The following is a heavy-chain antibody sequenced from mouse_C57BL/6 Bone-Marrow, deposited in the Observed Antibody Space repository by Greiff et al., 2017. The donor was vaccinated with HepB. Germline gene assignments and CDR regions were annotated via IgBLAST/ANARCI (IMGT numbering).Heavy chain of an antibody. CDR3: ARGPFIYYDYDGGDY. V-gene: IGHV1-69*01. Sequence: QVQLKQPGAELVMPGASVKLSCKASGYTFTSYWMHWVKQRPGQGLEWIGEIDPSDSYTNYNQKFKGKSTLTVDKASSTAYMQLSSLTSEDSAVYSCARGPFIYYDYDGGDYWGQGTTLTVSS. CDR1: GYTFTSYW. J-gene: IGHJ2*01. CDR2: IDPSDSYT. D-gene: IGHD2-4*01.